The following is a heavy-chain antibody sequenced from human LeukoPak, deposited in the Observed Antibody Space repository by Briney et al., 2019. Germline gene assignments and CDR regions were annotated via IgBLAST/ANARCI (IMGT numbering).Heavy chain of an antibody. J-gene: IGHJ3*02. D-gene: IGHD6-19*01. CDR2: IYYSGST. CDR3: ARLPFGSGWYNAFDI. Sequence: PSETLSLTCTVSGGSISSSSYYWGWIRQPPGQGLEWIGSIYYSGSTYYNPSLKSRVTISVDTSKNQFSLKLSSVTAADTAVYYCARLPFGSGWYNAFDIWGQGTMVTVSS. V-gene: IGHV4-39*01. CDR1: GGSISSSSYY.